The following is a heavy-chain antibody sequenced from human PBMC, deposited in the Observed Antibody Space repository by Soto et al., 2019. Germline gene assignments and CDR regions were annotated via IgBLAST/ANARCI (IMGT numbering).Heavy chain of an antibody. CDR2: ISGSGGST. J-gene: IGHJ4*02. V-gene: IGHV3-23*01. CDR1: GFTFSSYA. Sequence: SGGSLRLSCAASGFTFSSYAMSWVRQAPGKGLEWVSAISGSGGSTYYADSVKGRFTISRDNSKNTLYLQMNSLRAEDTTVYYSAKVFYDSSGYYRDYWGQGTLVTRLL. D-gene: IGHD3-22*01. CDR3: AKVFYDSSGYYRDY.